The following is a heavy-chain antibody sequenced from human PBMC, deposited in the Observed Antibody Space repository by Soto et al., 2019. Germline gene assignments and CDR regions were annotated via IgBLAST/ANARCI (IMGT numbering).Heavy chain of an antibody. Sequence: QVQLQESGSGLVKPSETLSLTCAVSGDSISSGGHSWSWIRQPPGKGLEWIGHIYHTGTTYKNPSLTSRVSISLHRSKNQFSLKLTFVTAADTAVYVCARGSRLDAYDIWGQGTLVTVSS. CDR1: GDSISSGGHS. CDR3: ARGSRLDAYDI. D-gene: IGHD3-10*01. J-gene: IGHJ3*02. CDR2: IYHTGTT. V-gene: IGHV4-30-2*01.